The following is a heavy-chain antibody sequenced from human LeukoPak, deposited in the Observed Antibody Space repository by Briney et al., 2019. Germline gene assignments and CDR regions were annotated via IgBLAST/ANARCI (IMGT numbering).Heavy chain of an antibody. Sequence: PGGSLRLSCAASGFTFSSYTMNWVGQAPGKELEWVSSITSSSSYIYYADSVKGRFTISRHNAKNSLYLQMDSLRAEDTAVYYCAKDRLPYYYGSGSFNDYWGQGTLVTVSS. V-gene: IGHV3-21*01. J-gene: IGHJ4*02. CDR2: ITSSSSYI. D-gene: IGHD3-10*01. CDR1: GFTFSSYT. CDR3: AKDRLPYYYGSGSFNDY.